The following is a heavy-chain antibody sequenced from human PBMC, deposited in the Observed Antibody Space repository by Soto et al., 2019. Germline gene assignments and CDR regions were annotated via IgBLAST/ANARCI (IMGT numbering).Heavy chain of an antibody. CDR1: GGTFTYSA. Sequence: QVQLVQSGAEVKKPGSSAKVSCKSSGGTFTYSAVSWVRQAPGQGLEWMGGIIPMYGTPNYAQKFQGRLTFSADASTSTVYMEVSRLRSVDEAVYYCAGGTRRVGYCEYWYFELWGRGALVTVSS. V-gene: IGHV1-69*01. CDR3: AGGTRRVGYCEYWYFEL. D-gene: IGHD5-12*01. CDR2: IIPMYGTP. J-gene: IGHJ2*01.